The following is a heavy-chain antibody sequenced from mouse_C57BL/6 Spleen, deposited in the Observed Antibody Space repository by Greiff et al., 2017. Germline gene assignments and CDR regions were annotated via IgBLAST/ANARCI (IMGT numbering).Heavy chain of an antibody. J-gene: IGHJ1*03. D-gene: IGHD3-2*02. CDR3: ARQLRLRRYFDV. CDR2: IDPSDSDT. Sequence: VQLQQPGAELVRPGSSVKLSCKASGYTFTSYWMHWVKQRPIQGLEWIGNIDPSDSDTHYNQKFKDKATLTVDKSSSTAYMQLSSLTSEDSAVYYCARQLRLRRYFDVWGTGTTVTVSS. CDR1: GYTFTSYW. V-gene: IGHV1-52*01.